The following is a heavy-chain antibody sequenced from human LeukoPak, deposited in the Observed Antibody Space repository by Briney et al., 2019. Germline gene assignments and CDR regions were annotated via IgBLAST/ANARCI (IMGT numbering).Heavy chain of an antibody. CDR2: IYYSGST. V-gene: IGHV4-39*01. D-gene: IGHD3-10*02. J-gene: IGHJ4*02. Sequence: KPSETLSLTCTVSGGSISSSNYYWGWIRQPPGKGLEWIGSIYYSGSTYYNPSLKSRVTISVDTSKNQFSLKLSSVTAADTDVYYCARQTSTVTMYYFDYWGQGTLVTVSS. CDR1: GGSISSSNYY. CDR3: ARQTSTVTMYYFDY.